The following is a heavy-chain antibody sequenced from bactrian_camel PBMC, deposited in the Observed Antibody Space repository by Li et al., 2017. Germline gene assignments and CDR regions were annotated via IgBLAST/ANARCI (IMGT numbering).Heavy chain of an antibody. V-gene: IGHV3S10*01. CDR1: RLTFNY. CDR2: IVSGGTT. CDR3: VSDPDSWFDY. J-gene: IGHJ4*01. Sequence: VQLVESGGGWVQPGGSLRLSCAASRLTFNYMSWVRQAPGKGLEWVAGIVSGGTTYYADSVNGRFTISRDNAQNTLYLQLNSLDAEDTAVYYCVSDPDSWFDYWGQGTQVTVS. D-gene: IGHD6*01.